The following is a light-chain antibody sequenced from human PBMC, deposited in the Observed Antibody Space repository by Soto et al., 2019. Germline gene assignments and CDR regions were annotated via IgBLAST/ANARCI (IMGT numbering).Light chain of an antibody. Sequence: IQLTQSPSTLSASVGDRFTITCRASQGITGWVAWYQQKPGKAPKLLIFDASTLESGVPPRFTGSGSGPAFPLSISNLQPDDSATYYCHQYHRHWPFGHGTK. CDR3: HQYHRHWP. CDR2: DAS. V-gene: IGKV1-5*01. J-gene: IGKJ1*01. CDR1: QGITGW.